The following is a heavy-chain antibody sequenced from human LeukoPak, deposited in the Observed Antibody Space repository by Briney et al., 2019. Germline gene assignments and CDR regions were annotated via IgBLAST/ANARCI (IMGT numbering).Heavy chain of an antibody. J-gene: IGHJ4*02. V-gene: IGHV1-8*01. Sequence: GASVKVSCKASGYTFTSYDINWVRQATGQGLEWMGWMSPNSGNTGYAQKLQGRVTMTTDTSTSTAYMELRSLRSDDTAVYYCARDLSGVTGYTYGRGIDYWGQGTLVTVSS. D-gene: IGHD5-18*01. CDR2: MSPNSGNT. CDR1: GYTFTSYD. CDR3: ARDLSGVTGYTYGRGIDY.